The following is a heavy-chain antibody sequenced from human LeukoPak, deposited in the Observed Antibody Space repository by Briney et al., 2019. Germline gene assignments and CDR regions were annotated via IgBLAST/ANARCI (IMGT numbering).Heavy chain of an antibody. V-gene: IGHV3-30-3*01. CDR3: ARELLRGDENYYYGMDV. D-gene: IGHD2-15*01. Sequence: GSLGLSFAASGFPFSCFSLHLGRPAPGQGVGGVAVFSFDGSNKYYADSVKGRFTISRDNSKNTLYLQMNSLRAEDTAVYYCARELLRGDENYYYGMDVWGQGTTVTVSS. CDR1: GFPFSCFS. CDR2: FSFDGSNK. J-gene: IGHJ6*02.